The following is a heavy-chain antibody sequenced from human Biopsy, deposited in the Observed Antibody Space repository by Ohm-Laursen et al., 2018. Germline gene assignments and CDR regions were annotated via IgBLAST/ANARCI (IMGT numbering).Heavy chain of an antibody. V-gene: IGHV4-4*07. J-gene: IGHJ3*02. CDR1: GDSINNYY. Sequence: SETLSLTCTFSGDSINNYYWSWIRQPAGKGLEWIGRIYTSGSPNYNLSLESRVTMSVDTSKNQFSLNLRSVTAADTAVYYCARGTGRYYVYGAFDIWGQGTVVTVSS. CDR3: ARGTGRYYVYGAFDI. D-gene: IGHD1-26*01. CDR2: IYTSGSP.